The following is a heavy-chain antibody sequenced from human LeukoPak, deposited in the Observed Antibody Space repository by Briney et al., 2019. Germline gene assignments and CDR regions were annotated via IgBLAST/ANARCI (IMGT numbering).Heavy chain of an antibody. V-gene: IGHV4-4*07. J-gene: IGHJ5*02. CDR2: IYTSGST. CDR3: AREAPTDIVVVPAATPNNWFDP. Sequence: SETLSLTCTVSGGSISSYYWSWIRQPAGEGLEWIGRIYTSGSTNYNPSLKSRVTMSVDTSKNQFSLKLSSVTAADTAVYYCAREAPTDIVVVPAATPNNWFDPWGQGTLVTVSS. D-gene: IGHD2-2*01. CDR1: GGSISSYY.